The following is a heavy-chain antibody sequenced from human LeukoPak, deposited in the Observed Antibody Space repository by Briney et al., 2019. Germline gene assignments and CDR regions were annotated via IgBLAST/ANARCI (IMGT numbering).Heavy chain of an antibody. CDR1: GGTFSSYA. V-gene: IGHV1-69*05. D-gene: IGHD1/OR15-1a*01. CDR3: ARAYLGRNTPFDY. CDR2: IIPIFGTA. J-gene: IGHJ4*02. Sequence: GASVKVSCKASGGTFSSYAISWVRQAPGQGIEWLGRIIPIFGTANYAQKFQGRVTITTYESTSTAYMELSSLRSEYTAVYYCARAYLGRNTPFDYWGQGTLVTVSS.